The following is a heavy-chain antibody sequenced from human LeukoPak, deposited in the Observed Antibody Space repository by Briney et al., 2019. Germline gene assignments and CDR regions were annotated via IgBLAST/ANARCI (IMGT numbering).Heavy chain of an antibody. V-gene: IGHV3-15*01. CDR3: TTAGTTVTTFGYYYYMDV. CDR1: GFTFSNAW. D-gene: IGHD4-11*01. CDR2: IKSKTDGGTT. J-gene: IGHJ6*03. Sequence: GGSLRLSCAASGFTFSNAWMSWVRQAPGKGLEWVGRIKSKTDGGTTDYAAPVKGRFTISRDDSKNTLYLQMNSLKTEDTAVYYCTTAGTTVTTFGYYYYMDVWGKGTTVTVSS.